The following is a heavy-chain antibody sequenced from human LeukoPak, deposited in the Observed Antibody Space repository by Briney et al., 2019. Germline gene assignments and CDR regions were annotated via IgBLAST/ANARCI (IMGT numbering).Heavy chain of an antibody. CDR3: ARICHASHCGGFDP. V-gene: IGHV6-1*01. CDR2: AYYRSKWYN. CDR1: GDSVSSNSAA. J-gene: IGHJ5*02. Sequence: SQTLSLTCAISGDSVSSNSAAWNWIRQSPSRGLEWLGRAYYRSKWYNDYAVSVKSRITINPDTSKNQFSLHLNSVTPEDTAVYYCARICHASHCGGFDPWGQGILVTVSS. D-gene: IGHD1-26*01.